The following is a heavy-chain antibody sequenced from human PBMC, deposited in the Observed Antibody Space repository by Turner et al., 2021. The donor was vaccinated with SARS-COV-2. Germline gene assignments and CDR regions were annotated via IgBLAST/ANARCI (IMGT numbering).Heavy chain of an antibody. V-gene: IGHV4-59*01. CDR1: YIGSYF. CDR2: IDHSGDT. Sequence: QVLLRESGPGLVRPSETLSPNCNVNYIGSYFWRWVRQRPGKTLEWIAYIDHSGDTSYNPSLKSRVTISIDTSQNQISLKLRSVTAADTAVYFCARSGDSWPHDFWGPGTLVTVSS. CDR3: ARSGDSWPHDF. D-gene: IGHD6-13*01. J-gene: IGHJ4*02.